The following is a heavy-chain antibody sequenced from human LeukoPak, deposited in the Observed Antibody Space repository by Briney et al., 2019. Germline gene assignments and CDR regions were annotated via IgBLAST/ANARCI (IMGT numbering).Heavy chain of an antibody. V-gene: IGHV3-23*01. CDR2: ISGSGGST. Sequence: SGGSLRLSCSASGFTFSSYAMSWVRQAPGKGLEWVSAISGSGGSTYYADSVKGRFTISRDNSKNTLYLQMNSLRAEDTAVYYCAKTGYYDSSGYYGYWGQGTLVTVSS. CDR1: GFTFSSYA. J-gene: IGHJ4*02. D-gene: IGHD3-22*01. CDR3: AKTGYYDSSGYYGY.